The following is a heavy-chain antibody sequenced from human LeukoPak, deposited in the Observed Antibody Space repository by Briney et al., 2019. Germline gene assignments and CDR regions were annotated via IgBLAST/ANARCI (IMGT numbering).Heavy chain of an antibody. CDR3: AKSSIVATIWLFDY. V-gene: IGHV3-48*03. CDR1: GFTFSSYE. CDR2: ISSSGSTI. Sequence: GGSLRLSCAASGFTFSSYEMNWVRQAPGKGLEWVSYISSSGSTIYYADSVKGRFTISRDNAKNSLYLQMNSLRAEDTAVYYCAKSSIVATIWLFDYWGQGTLVTVSS. D-gene: IGHD5-12*01. J-gene: IGHJ4*02.